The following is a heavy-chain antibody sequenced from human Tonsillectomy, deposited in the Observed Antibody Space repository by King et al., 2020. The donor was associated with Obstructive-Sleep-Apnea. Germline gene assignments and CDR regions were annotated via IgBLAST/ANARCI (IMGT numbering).Heavy chain of an antibody. J-gene: IGHJ5*02. D-gene: IGHD6-13*01. Sequence: VQLVESGGGLVQPGGSLRLFCAASGFTFRNYAVSWVRQAPGKGLEWVSAISGSGASTFYADSVKGRFAISRDNSKDTLSLQMNRLRAEDTAMYYCAKARSEVRAAPIVAWGQGTLVTVSS. CDR2: ISGSGAST. CDR3: AKARSEVRAAPIVA. CDR1: GFTFRNYA. V-gene: IGHV3-23*04.